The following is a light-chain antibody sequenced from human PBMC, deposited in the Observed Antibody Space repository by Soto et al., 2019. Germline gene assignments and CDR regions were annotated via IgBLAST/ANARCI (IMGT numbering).Light chain of an antibody. Sequence: EIVMTQSPATLSVSPGERATLSCRASQSVSSNLAWYQQNPGQAPRLLIYGASTRATGIPARFSGSGSGTEFTLTISSLQSEDLAVYYCTQYNNWPPWTFGQGTKVEIK. CDR2: GAS. J-gene: IGKJ1*01. V-gene: IGKV3-15*01. CDR3: TQYNNWPPWT. CDR1: QSVSSN.